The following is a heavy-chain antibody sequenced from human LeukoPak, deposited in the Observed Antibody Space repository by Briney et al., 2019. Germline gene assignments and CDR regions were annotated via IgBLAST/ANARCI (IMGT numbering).Heavy chain of an antibody. CDR2: IYYSGST. Sequence: SETLSLTRTVSGXSISSSSYYWGWIRQPPGRGLEWIGSIYYSGSTYYNSSLKSRVTISVDTSKNQFSLKLSSVTAADTAVYYCARTFGYSYGYLDYWGQGTLVTVSS. V-gene: IGHV4-39*01. CDR3: ARTFGYSYGYLDY. J-gene: IGHJ4*02. CDR1: GXSISSSSYY. D-gene: IGHD5-18*01.